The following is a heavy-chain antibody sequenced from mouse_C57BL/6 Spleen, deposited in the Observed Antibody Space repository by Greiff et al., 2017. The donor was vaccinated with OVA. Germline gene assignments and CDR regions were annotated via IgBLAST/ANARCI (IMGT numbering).Heavy chain of an antibody. CDR2: ISSGSSTI. D-gene: IGHD2-1*01. CDR1: GFTFSDYG. Sequence: EVMLVESGGGLVKPGGSLKLSCAASGFTFSDYGMHWVRQAPEKGLEWVAYISSGSSTIYYADTVKGRFPISRDNAKNTMFLQMTSLRSEDTAMYYCAREGKQTHYAIDYWGQGTSVTDSS. J-gene: IGHJ4*01. CDR3: AREGKQTHYAIDY. V-gene: IGHV5-17*01.